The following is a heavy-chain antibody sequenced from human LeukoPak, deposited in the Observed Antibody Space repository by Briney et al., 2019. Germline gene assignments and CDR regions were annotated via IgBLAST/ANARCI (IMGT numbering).Heavy chain of an antibody. D-gene: IGHD3-22*01. Sequence: ASVKVSCKASGYTFTGYYMHWVRQAPGQGLEWMGWINPNSGGTNYAQKFQGRVTMTRDTSISTAYMELGRLRSDDTAAYYCARYHYYYDSSGYRYYFDYWGQGTLVTVSS. CDR1: GYTFTGYY. CDR2: INPNSGGT. J-gene: IGHJ4*02. V-gene: IGHV1-2*02. CDR3: ARYHYYYDSSGYRYYFDY.